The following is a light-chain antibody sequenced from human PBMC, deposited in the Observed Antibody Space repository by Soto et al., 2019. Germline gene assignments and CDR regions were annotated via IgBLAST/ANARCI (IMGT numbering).Light chain of an antibody. Sequence: IQLTQSPSSLSASVGDRVTFTCRASEDISSYLVWYQQKPGAAPKLLIYAASALHSGVPSRFSGSGSGTEFTLTISSLQPDDFATYFCQQYISYSTFGQGTKVDIK. CDR3: QQYISYST. V-gene: IGKV1-9*01. CDR1: EDISSY. CDR2: AAS. J-gene: IGKJ1*01.